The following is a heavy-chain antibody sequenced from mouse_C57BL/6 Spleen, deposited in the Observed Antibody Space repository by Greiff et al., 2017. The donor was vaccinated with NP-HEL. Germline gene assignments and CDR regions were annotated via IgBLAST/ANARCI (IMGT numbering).Heavy chain of an antibody. Sequence: QVQLKQSGAELARPGASVKMSCKASGYTFTSYTMHWVKQRPGQGLEWIGYINPSSGYTKYNQKFKDKATLTADKSSSTAYMQLSSLTSEDSAVYYCARRGYSNAHAMDYWGQGPSVTVSS. V-gene: IGHV1-4*01. D-gene: IGHD2-5*01. CDR2: INPSSGYT. CDR1: GYTFTSYT. J-gene: IGHJ4*01. CDR3: ARRGYSNAHAMDY.